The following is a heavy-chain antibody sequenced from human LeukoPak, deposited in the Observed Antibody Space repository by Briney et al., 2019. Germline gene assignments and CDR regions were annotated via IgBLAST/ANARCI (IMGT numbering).Heavy chain of an antibody. J-gene: IGHJ3*02. CDR1: GLTFSSDV. V-gene: IGHV3-23*01. CDR3: ARRGDTVRAFDI. D-gene: IGHD3-10*01. CDR2: ISGRGVWT. Sequence: GGSLRLSCEASGLTFSSDVMSWVRQAPGKGPECVSTISGRGVWTYYADSVKGRFTISRDNSKNTLYLQMNSLRAEDTAVYHCARRGDTVRAFDIWGQGTMVTVSS.